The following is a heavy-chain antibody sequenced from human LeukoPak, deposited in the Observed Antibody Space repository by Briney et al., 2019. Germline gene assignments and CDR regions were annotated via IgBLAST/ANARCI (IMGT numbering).Heavy chain of an antibody. CDR2: SFYSGST. V-gene: IGHV4-59*01. Sequence: SETLSLTCSVSGDSMNSYYWSWMRQPPGKGLEWIGYSFYSGSTNYNPSLKSRVTISVDTSKKQFSLKLSSVTAADTAVYYCAIQYGSSGSPLDYWGQGTLVTVSS. J-gene: IGHJ4*02. D-gene: IGHD3-22*01. CDR3: AIQYGSSGSPLDY. CDR1: GDSMNSYY.